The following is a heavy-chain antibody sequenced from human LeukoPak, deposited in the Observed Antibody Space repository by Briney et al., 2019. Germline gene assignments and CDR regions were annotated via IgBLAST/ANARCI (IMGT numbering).Heavy chain of an antibody. CDR1: GGSFSGYY. J-gene: IGHJ4*02. V-gene: IGHV4-34*01. CDR3: ASGTVTPGVTYYFDY. Sequence: SETLSLTCAVYGGSFSGYYWSWIRQPPGKGLEWIGEINRSGSTNYNPSLKSRVTISVDTSKNQFSLKLSSVTAADTAVYYCASGTVTPGVTYYFDYWGQGTLVTVSS. D-gene: IGHD4-17*01. CDR2: INRSGST.